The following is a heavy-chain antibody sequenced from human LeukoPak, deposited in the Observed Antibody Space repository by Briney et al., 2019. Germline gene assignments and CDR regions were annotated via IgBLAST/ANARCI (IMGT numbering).Heavy chain of an antibody. J-gene: IGHJ6*03. V-gene: IGHV3-30*04. CDR3: ARDLKQWLALDYYYYYMDV. CDR2: ISYDGSNK. CDR1: GFTFSSYA. D-gene: IGHD6-19*01. Sequence: PSGGSLRLSCAASGFTFSSYAMHWVRQAPGKGLEWVAVISYDGSNKYYADSVKGRFTISRDNSKNTLYLQMNSLRAEDTAVYYCARDLKQWLALDYYYYYMDVWGKGTTVTVSS.